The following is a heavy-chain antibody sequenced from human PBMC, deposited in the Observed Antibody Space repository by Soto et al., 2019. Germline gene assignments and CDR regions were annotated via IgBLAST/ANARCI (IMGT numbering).Heavy chain of an antibody. CDR3: ARAVYSNHVY. V-gene: IGHV4-31*03. CDR1: GASISSGSYY. CDR2: ISNSGST. Sequence: QVQLQESGPGLVKPSQTLSLTCTVSGASISSGSYYWSWIRQLPGKGLEWIGYISNSGSTYYNPSLKRRVNISVDTSKNQFPLRVSSVTAADTAVYYCARAVYSNHVYWGQGTLVTVSS. J-gene: IGHJ4*02. D-gene: IGHD4-4*01.